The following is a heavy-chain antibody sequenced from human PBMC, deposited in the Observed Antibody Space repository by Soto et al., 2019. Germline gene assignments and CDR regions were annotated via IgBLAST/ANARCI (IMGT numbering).Heavy chain of an antibody. V-gene: IGHV3-30-3*01. CDR1: GFTFSSYA. D-gene: IGHD3-22*01. CDR2: ISYDRSNK. CDR3: ARDFYYYDSSGYYRESNWFDP. Sequence: GGSLRLSCAASGFTFSSYAMHWVRQAPGKGLEWVAVISYDRSNKYYADSVKGRFTISRDNSKNTLYLQMNSLRAEDTAVYYCARDFYYYDSSGYYRESNWFDPWGQGTLVTVSS. J-gene: IGHJ5*02.